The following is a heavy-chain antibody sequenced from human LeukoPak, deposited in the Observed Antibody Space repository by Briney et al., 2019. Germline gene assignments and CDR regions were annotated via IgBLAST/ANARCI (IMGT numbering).Heavy chain of an antibody. Sequence: GGSLRLSCAASGFTFSSYSMNWVRQAPGKGLEWVSSISSSSSYIYYADSVKGRFTISRDNAKNSLYLQMNSLRAEDTAVYYCATSLWSDDAFDIWGQGTMVTVSS. J-gene: IGHJ3*02. D-gene: IGHD3-10*01. V-gene: IGHV3-21*04. CDR3: ATSLWSDDAFDI. CDR1: GFTFSSYS. CDR2: ISSSSSYI.